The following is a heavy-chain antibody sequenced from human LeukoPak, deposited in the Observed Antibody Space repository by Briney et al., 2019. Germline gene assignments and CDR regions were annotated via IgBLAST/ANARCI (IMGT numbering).Heavy chain of an antibody. D-gene: IGHD4-11*01. CDR1: GYTFPSYF. V-gene: IGHV1-46*01. J-gene: IGHJ4*02. Sequence: GASVKVSCKASGYTFPSYFMHWVRQAPGQGLEWMGIINPTGGSRTNAQKVQGRVTMTRDRSTSTVYMAMSSLSSDDPAVSYCARTVASRFDYWGQGTLVTVSS. CDR3: ARTVASRFDY. CDR2: INPTGGSR.